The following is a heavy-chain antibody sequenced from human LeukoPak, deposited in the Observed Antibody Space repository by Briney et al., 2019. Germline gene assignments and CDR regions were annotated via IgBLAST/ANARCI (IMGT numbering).Heavy chain of an antibody. V-gene: IGHV4-59*01. D-gene: IGHD3-22*01. J-gene: IGHJ3*02. CDR3: ARAYYYDSSGYSYSYAFDI. CDR1: GGSISSYY. Sequence: SETLSLTCTVSGGSISSYYWSWIRQPPGKGLEWIGYIYYSGSTNYNPSLKSRVTISVDTSKNQFSLKLSSVTAADTAVYYCARAYYYDSSGYSYSYAFDIWGQGTMVTVSS. CDR2: IYYSGST.